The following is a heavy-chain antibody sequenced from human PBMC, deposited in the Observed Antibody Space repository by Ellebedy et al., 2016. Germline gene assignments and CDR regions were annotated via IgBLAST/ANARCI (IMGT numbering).Heavy chain of an antibody. CDR2: ISSDGSSQ. Sequence: GGSLRLXXAVSGFTFSSYGMHWVRQAPGRGLEWVALISSDGSSQYYEESVKGRFTISRDNSKKMLNLQMNSLRPEDTGVYYCTPEATDYYFYGMDVWGQGTTVTVSS. V-gene: IGHV3-33*05. CDR1: GFTFSSYG. D-gene: IGHD1-14*01. CDR3: TPEATDYYFYGMDV. J-gene: IGHJ6*02.